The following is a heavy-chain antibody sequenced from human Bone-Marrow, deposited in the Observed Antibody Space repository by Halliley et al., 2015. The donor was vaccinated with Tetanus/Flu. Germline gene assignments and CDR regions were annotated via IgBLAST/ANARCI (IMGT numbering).Heavy chain of an antibody. V-gene: IGHV1-18*01. Sequence: LEWMGWISTFNGNTNFAQNFQGRVTMTPDTSTSTAYMELRSLGSDDTAVYYCARDNLAWKDFDYWGQGTLVTVSS. CDR3: ARDNLAWKDFDY. D-gene: IGHD3-3*01. CDR2: ISTFNGNT. J-gene: IGHJ4*02.